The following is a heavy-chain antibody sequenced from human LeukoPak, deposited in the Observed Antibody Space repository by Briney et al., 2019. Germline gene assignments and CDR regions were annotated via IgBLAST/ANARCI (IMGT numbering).Heavy chain of an antibody. V-gene: IGHV3-48*03. CDR2: ISSSGSTI. CDR3: ARDASPSPVAGTNYFDY. Sequence: GGSLRLSCAASGFTFSSYEMNWVRQAPGKGLEWVSYISSSGSTIYYADSVKGRFTISRVNAKNSLYLQMNSLRAEDTAVYYCARDASPSPVAGTNYFDYWGQGTLVTVSS. J-gene: IGHJ4*02. CDR1: GFTFSSYE. D-gene: IGHD6-19*01.